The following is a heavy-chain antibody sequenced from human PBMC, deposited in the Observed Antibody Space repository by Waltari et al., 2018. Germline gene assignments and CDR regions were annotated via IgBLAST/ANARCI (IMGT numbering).Heavy chain of an antibody. Sequence: QVQLQQWGAGLLKPSETLSLTCAVYGGSFSGYYWSWLRQPPGKGLEWIGEINHSGSTNYNPSLKSRVTISVDTSKNQFSLKLSSVTAADTAVYYCARHRRLYYYDSSGYNLFFDYWGQGTLVTVSS. J-gene: IGHJ4*02. D-gene: IGHD3-22*01. CDR2: INHSGST. CDR1: GGSFSGYY. V-gene: IGHV4-34*01. CDR3: ARHRRLYYYDSSGYNLFFDY.